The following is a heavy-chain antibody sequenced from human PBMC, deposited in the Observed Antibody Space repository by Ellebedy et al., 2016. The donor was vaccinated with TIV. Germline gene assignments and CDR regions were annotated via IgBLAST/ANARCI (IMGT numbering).Heavy chain of an antibody. CDR3: ATSVLRYHLLLDY. V-gene: IGHV3-15*01. J-gene: IGHJ4*02. Sequence: GESLKISCVASGFTFDNAWMTWVRQAPGRGLEWVGRIKSNIDGGIPDYGAPVKGRFTISRDDSRNTLYLQMNSLRTEDTAVYYCATSVLRYHLLLDYWGPGTLVTVSS. CDR1: GFTFDNAW. CDR2: IKSNIDGGIP. D-gene: IGHD2-2*01.